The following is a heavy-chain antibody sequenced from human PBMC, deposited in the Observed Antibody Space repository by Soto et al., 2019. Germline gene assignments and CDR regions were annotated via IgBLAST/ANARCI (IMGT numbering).Heavy chain of an antibody. D-gene: IGHD6-13*01. J-gene: IGHJ4*02. Sequence: EVQLVESGGGVARPEGSLRLSCAASGFTFDDYGMSWVRQAPGKGLEWVSGINWNGGSTGYADSVKGRFTISRDNAKNSLYLQMNSLRAEDTALYYCARGRHYTNTWYGGYDCWGQGTLVSVSS. CDR1: GFTFDDYG. CDR2: INWNGGST. V-gene: IGHV3-20*04. CDR3: ARGRHYTNTWYGGYDC.